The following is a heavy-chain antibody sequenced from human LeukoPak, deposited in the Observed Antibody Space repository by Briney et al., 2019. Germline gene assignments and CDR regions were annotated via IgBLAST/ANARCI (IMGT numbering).Heavy chain of an antibody. Sequence: GGSLRLSCAASGFTFSNYWLSWVRQAPGKGLEWVANIKTDGTKQYYVDSVKGRFTIPRDNAKNSLYLQMNSLRAEDTGVYYCARDGIDGFIDYWGQGTLVTVSS. D-gene: IGHD5-24*01. CDR3: ARDGIDGFIDY. CDR1: GFTFSNYW. J-gene: IGHJ4*02. V-gene: IGHV3-7*01. CDR2: IKTDGTKQ.